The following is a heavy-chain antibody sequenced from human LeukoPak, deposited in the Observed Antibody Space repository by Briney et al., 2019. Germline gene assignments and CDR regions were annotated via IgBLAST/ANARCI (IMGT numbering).Heavy chain of an antibody. CDR1: GGSISSSSYY. CDR2: IYYSGST. Sequence: SETLSLACIVSGGSISSSSYYWGWIRQPPGKGLEWIGSIYYSGSTYYNPSLKSRVTVSVDTSKNQFSLKVSSVTAADTAVYFCASRGYSYGNYFDYWGQGTLVTVSS. D-gene: IGHD5-18*01. V-gene: IGHV4-39*01. J-gene: IGHJ4*02. CDR3: ASRGYSYGNYFDY.